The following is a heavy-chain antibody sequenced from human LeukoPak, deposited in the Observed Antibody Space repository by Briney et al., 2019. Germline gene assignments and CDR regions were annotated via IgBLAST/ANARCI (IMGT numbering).Heavy chain of an antibody. V-gene: IGHV4-39*01. CDR1: GGSISSSSYF. D-gene: IGHD5-12*01. J-gene: IGHJ4*02. CDR2: IYYSGST. Sequence: SETLSLTCTVSGGSISSSSYFWGWIRQPPGKGLEWIASIYYSGSTYYNPSLESRVTISVDTSKNQFSLKLNSVTAADTAVYYCARHGGLKYGGYEKRFDDWGQGTLVTVSS. CDR3: ARHGGLKYGGYEKRFDD.